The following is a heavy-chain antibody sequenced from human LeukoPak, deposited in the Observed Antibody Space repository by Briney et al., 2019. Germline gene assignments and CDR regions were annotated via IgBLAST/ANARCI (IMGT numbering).Heavy chain of an antibody. CDR2: IYYSGST. CDR1: GGSISSSSCY. CDR3: ARGYYDSSGYYIDY. D-gene: IGHD3-22*01. Sequence: PSETLSLTCTVSGGSISSSSCYWGWIRQPPGKGMEWIGSIYYSGSTYYNPSLKSRVTISVDTSKNQFSLKLSSVTAADTAVYYCARGYYDSSGYYIDYWGQGTLVTVSS. V-gene: IGHV4-39*01. J-gene: IGHJ4*02.